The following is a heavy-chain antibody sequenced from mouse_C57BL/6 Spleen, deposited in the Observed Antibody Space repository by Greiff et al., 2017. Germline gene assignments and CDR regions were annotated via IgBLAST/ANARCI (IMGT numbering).Heavy chain of an antibody. CDR1: GYTFTSYW. Sequence: VKLQQPGAELVMPGASVKLSCKASGYTFTSYWMHWVKQRPGQGLEWIGEIDPSDSYTNYNQKFKGKSTLTVDKSSSTAYMQLSSLTSEDSAVYYCARAGAYYYGSSYPFAYWGQGTLVTVSA. V-gene: IGHV1-69*01. CDR3: ARAGAYYYGSSYPFAY. J-gene: IGHJ3*01. D-gene: IGHD1-1*01. CDR2: IDPSDSYT.